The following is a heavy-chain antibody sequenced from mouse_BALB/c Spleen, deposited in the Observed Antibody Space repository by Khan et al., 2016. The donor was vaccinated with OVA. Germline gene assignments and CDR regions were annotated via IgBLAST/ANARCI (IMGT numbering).Heavy chain of an antibody. CDR2: ISTGGSYT. Sequence: EVELVESGGDLVKPGGSLKLSCAASGFTFSTYGMSWVRQTPDKRLEWVATISTGGSYTYYPDSVKGRFTISRDNAKNTLYLQMSSQMSENTAMFYCARLAYYYDSEGFAYWGQGTLVTVSA. CDR3: ARLAYYYDSEGFAY. J-gene: IGHJ3*01. D-gene: IGHD1-1*01. CDR1: GFTFSTYG. V-gene: IGHV5-6*01.